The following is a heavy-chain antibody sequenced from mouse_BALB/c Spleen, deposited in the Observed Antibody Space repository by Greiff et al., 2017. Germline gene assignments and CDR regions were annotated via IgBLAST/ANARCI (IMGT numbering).Heavy chain of an antibody. Sequence: EVQLQESGAELVKPGASVKLSCTASGFNIKDTYMHWVKQRPEQGLEWIGRIDPANGNTKYDPKFQGKATITADTSSNTAYLQLSSLTSEDTAVYYCARDGYALYFDVWGAGTTVTVSS. CDR2: IDPANGNT. CDR1: GFNIKDTY. CDR3: ARDGYALYFDV. D-gene: IGHD2-2*01. J-gene: IGHJ1*01. V-gene: IGHV14-3*02.